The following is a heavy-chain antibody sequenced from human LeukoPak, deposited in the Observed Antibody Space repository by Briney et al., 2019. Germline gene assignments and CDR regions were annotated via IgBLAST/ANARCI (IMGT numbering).Heavy chain of an antibody. CDR3: YCAVEDY. D-gene: IGHD2-15*01. CDR2: ISSSSSYI. V-gene: IGHV3-21*01. J-gene: IGHJ4*02. CDR1: GFTFSGYS. Sequence: GGSLRLSCVASGFTFSGYSMNWVRQAPGKGLEWVSSISSSSSYIYYAHSVKGRFTISRDNAKNSLYLQMNSLRAEDTAVYYCYCAVEDYWGQGTLVTVSS.